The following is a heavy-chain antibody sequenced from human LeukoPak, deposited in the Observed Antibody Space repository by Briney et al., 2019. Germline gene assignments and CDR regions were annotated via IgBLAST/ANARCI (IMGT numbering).Heavy chain of an antibody. CDR3: ARARIVGVSKYFQH. CDR1: GGSISSGSYY. Sequence: PSQTLSLTCTVSGGSISSGSYYWSWIRQPAGKGLEWIGRIYTSGSTNYNPSLKSRVTISVDTSKNQFSLKLSSVTAADTAVYYCARARIVGVSKYFQHWGQGTLVTVSS. J-gene: IGHJ1*01. V-gene: IGHV4-61*02. D-gene: IGHD1-26*01. CDR2: IYTSGST.